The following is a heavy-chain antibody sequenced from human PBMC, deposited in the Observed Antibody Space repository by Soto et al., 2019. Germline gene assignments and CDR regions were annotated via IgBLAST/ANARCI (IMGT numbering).Heavy chain of an antibody. CDR2: IGASGRST. J-gene: IGHJ4*02. Sequence: GWSLRLSCAASVFTFSSYAMSWVRQAPGKGLEWVSGIGASGRSTYYPDSVKGRFTISRDNSKNTLYLQMNNLRAEDTAVYYCADGGEWSFNFEYWGLGTLVTVSS. D-gene: IGHD3-16*02. CDR3: ADGGEWSFNFEY. CDR1: VFTFSSYA. V-gene: IGHV3-23*01.